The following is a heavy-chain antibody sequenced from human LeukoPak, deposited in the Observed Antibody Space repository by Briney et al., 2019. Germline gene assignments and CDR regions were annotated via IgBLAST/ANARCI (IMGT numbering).Heavy chain of an antibody. V-gene: IGHV5-51*01. CDR3: ASARHGDYVWDY. CDR2: IYSGGSHT. Sequence: GESLQISCKGSGYSFTYWIGWVRQMPGKGLEWMGIIYSGGSHTKYSPSFQGRVTISADKSISTAYLQWSSLEASDTAMYYCASARHGDYVWDYWGQGTLVTVSS. CDR1: GYSFTYW. D-gene: IGHD4-17*01. J-gene: IGHJ4*02.